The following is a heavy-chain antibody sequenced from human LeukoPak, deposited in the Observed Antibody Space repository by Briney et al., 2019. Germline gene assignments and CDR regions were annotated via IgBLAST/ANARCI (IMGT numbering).Heavy chain of an antibody. J-gene: IGHJ6*03. V-gene: IGHV4-38-2*02. Sequence: SSETLSLTCTVSGYSISSGNYWGWIRQPPGKGLEWMGSIDHSGSIYYNPSLKSRVTISVDTSKNQFSLKLSSVTAADTAVYYCARDSLSYYYDSSGEVYYYYYMDVWGKGTTVTISS. D-gene: IGHD3-22*01. CDR1: GYSISSGNY. CDR3: ARDSLSYYYDSSGEVYYYYYMDV. CDR2: IDHSGSI.